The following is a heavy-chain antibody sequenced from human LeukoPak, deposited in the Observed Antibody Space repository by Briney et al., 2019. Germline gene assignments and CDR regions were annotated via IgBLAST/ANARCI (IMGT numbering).Heavy chain of an antibody. Sequence: GGSLRLSCAASGFTFSSYSMNWVRQAPGKGLEWVSYISSSSSTIYYADSVKGRFTISRDNAKNSLYLQMNSLRAEDTAVYYCARDRHIYMPAHNWFDPWGQGTLVTVSS. CDR2: ISSSSSTI. J-gene: IGHJ5*02. CDR1: GFTFSSYS. V-gene: IGHV3-48*04. D-gene: IGHD2-2*01. CDR3: ARDRHIYMPAHNWFDP.